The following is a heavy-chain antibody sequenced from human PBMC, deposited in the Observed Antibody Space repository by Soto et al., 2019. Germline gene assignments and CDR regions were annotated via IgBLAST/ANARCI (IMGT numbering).Heavy chain of an antibody. Sequence: PGESLKISCKGSGYSFSTYWIGWVRQMPGKGLEWMGIIYPGDSDTRYSPSFQGQVTISADKSITTAYLQMDSLRAEDTALYYCARDVSPGTSSLYFDAFDIWGQGTMVTVSS. J-gene: IGHJ3*02. CDR2: IYPGDSDT. CDR3: ARDVSPGTSSLYFDAFDI. V-gene: IGHV5-51*01. CDR1: GYSFSTYW. D-gene: IGHD6-13*01.